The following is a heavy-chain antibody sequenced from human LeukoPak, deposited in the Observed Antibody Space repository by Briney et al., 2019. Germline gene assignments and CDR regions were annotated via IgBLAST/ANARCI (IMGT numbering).Heavy chain of an antibody. CDR1: GGSISSYY. V-gene: IGHV4-59*01. Sequence: SETLSLTCTVSGGSISSYYWNWIRQPPGKGLEWIGYIYYSGRTDYNPSLKSRVTISVDTSKHQFSMKLKSVTAADTAVYFCARGRWLPNAFDIWGQGTVVTVFS. D-gene: IGHD5-24*01. CDR2: IYYSGRT. CDR3: ARGRWLPNAFDI. J-gene: IGHJ3*02.